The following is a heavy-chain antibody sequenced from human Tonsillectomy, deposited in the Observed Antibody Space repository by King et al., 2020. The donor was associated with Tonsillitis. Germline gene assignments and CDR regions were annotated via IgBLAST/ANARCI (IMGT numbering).Heavy chain of an antibody. D-gene: IGHD3-3*01. CDR2: INHSGIT. J-gene: IGHJ4*02. V-gene: IGHV4-34*01. Sequence: VQLPQWGAGLLKPSETLSLTCAVYGGSFSAYYWSWIRQPPGKGLEWIGEINHSGITNYNPSLKSRVTISVDTSKNQFSLELSSLTAADTAVYYCARRFDGYYPYIDYWGQGNLVTVSS. CDR3: ARRFDGYYPYIDY. CDR1: GGSFSAYY.